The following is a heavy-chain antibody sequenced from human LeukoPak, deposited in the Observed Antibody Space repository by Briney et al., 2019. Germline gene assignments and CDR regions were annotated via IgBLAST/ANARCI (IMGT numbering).Heavy chain of an antibody. J-gene: IGHJ4*02. CDR2: INAGNGNT. CDR3: ASTRGYSGYAYY. Sequence: ASVKVSCKASGYTFTSYAMHWVRQAPGQRLEWMGWINAGNGNTKYSQEFQGRVTITRDTSTSTAYMELSSLRSEDTAVYYCASTRGYSGYAYYWGQGTLVTVSS. V-gene: IGHV1-3*03. CDR1: GYTFTSYA. D-gene: IGHD5-12*01.